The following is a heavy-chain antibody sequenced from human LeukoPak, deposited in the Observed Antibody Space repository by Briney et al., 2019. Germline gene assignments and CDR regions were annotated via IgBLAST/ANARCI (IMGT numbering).Heavy chain of an antibody. V-gene: IGHV1-69*13. Sequence: GASVKVSCKASGGTFSSYAISWVRQAPGQGLEWMGGIIPIFGTANYAQKFQGRVTITADESTSTAYMELSSLRSEDTAVYYCARDRPEVIGAFDIWGQGTMVTVSS. CDR1: GGTFSSYA. CDR2: IIPIFGTA. J-gene: IGHJ3*02. D-gene: IGHD3-22*01. CDR3: ARDRPEVIGAFDI.